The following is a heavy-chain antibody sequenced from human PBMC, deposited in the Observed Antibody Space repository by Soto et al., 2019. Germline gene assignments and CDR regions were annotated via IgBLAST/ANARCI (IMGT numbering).Heavy chain of an antibody. V-gene: IGHV2-5*02. Sequence: QITLKESGPTLVKPTQTLTLTCTFSGFSLRTSGVCVGWIRQPPGKALEWLALIYWDNDKRYSPSLKSRLTITKDTSENQVILTMTNMDPVDTGKYYCAQSRCGGDCLHSYASHDYDGVDVWGQVTTGTVSS. CDR3: AQSRCGGDCLHSYASHDYDGVDV. J-gene: IGHJ6*02. CDR2: IYWDNDK. D-gene: IGHD2-21*02. CDR1: GFSLRTSGVC.